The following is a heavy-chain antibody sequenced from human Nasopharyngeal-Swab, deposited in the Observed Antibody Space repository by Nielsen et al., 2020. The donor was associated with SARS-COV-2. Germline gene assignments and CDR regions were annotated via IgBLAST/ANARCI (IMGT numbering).Heavy chain of an antibody. V-gene: IGHV4-30-4*01. CDR3: ARDGDGSGFDY. Sequence: PGKGLEWIGYIYYSGSTYYNPSLKSRVTISVDTSKNQFSLKLSSVTAADTAVYYCARDGDGSGFDYWGQGTLVIVSS. D-gene: IGHD3-10*01. J-gene: IGHJ4*02. CDR2: IYYSGST.